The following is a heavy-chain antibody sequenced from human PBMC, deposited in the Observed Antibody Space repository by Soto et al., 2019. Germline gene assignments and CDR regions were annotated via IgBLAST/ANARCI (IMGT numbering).Heavy chain of an antibody. CDR2: IWYDGSKK. CDR1: GFTFSSYG. CDR3: ARGGDGGYAFDY. D-gene: IGHD5-12*01. Sequence: QVQLVESGGGVVQPGRSLRLSCAASGFTFSSYGMHWVRQAPGKGLEWVSLIWYDGSKKYYADSVKGRFTISRDNSKNTLYLQMDSRRADDTAVYYCARGGDGGYAFDYWGQGTLVTVSS. V-gene: IGHV3-33*01. J-gene: IGHJ4*02.